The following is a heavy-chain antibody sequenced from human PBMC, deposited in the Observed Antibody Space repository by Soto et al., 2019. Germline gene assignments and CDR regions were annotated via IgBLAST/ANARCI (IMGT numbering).Heavy chain of an antibody. CDR1: GFTIGDYA. J-gene: IGHJ5*02. CDR3: AKDRQFDDFWTHLSMFDP. Sequence: GGSLRLSCAASGFTIGDYAMTWVRQAPGKGLEWVAGISGNRGNTYYADSVKGRFTISRDNSKHTLYLQMNSLSAEDTAVYYCAKDRQFDDFWTHLSMFDPWRQGTLVTVSS. D-gene: IGHD3-3*01. V-gene: IGHV3-23*01. CDR2: ISGNRGNT.